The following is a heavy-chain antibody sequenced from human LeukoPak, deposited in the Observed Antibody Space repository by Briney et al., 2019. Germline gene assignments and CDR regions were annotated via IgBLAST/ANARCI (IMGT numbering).Heavy chain of an antibody. D-gene: IGHD3-9*01. Sequence: PGGSLRLSCAASGFTFSSYSMNWVRQAPGKGLEWVSSISSSSSYIYYADSVKGRFTISRDNAKNSLYLQMNSLRAEDTAVYYCARDESAFDWLPRIDYWGQGTLVTVSS. CDR3: ARDESAFDWLPRIDY. CDR1: GFTFSSYS. CDR2: ISSSSSYI. V-gene: IGHV3-21*01. J-gene: IGHJ4*02.